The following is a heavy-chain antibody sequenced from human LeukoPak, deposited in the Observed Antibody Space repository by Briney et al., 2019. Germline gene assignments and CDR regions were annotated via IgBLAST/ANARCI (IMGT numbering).Heavy chain of an antibody. D-gene: IGHD3-10*01. CDR2: ISYDGSNK. CDR1: GFTFNSYG. CDR3: AKDNYYGSMDY. V-gene: IGHV3-30*18. Sequence: GGSLRLSCAASGFTFNSYGMHWVRQAPGKGLEWVAVISYDGSNKYYADSVKGRFTISRDNSKNTLYLQMNSLRAEDTAVYYCAKDNYYGSMDYWGQGTLITVSS. J-gene: IGHJ4*02.